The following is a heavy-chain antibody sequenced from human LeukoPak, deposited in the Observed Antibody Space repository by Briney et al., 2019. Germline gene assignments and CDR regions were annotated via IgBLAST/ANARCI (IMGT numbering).Heavy chain of an antibody. J-gene: IGHJ4*02. CDR1: GFTFSSYW. CDR3: VRAFDY. V-gene: IGHV3-74*01. CDR2: IKSDGSST. Sequence: WGSLRLSCAASGFTFSSYWMHWVRQAPGKGLVWVSRIKSDGSSTNYADSVKGRFTISRDNAKNTVYLQMNSLRAEDTAVYYCVRAFDYWGQGTLVTVSS.